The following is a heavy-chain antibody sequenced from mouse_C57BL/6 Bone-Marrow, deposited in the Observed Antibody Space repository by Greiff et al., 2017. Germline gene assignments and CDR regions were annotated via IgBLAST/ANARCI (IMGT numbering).Heavy chain of an antibody. CDR2: ISSGGSYT. CDR1: GFTFSSYG. CDR3: ARHPSPPYYFDY. J-gene: IGHJ2*01. Sequence: EVQVVESGGDLVKPGGSLKLSCAASGFTFSSYGMSWVRQTPDKRLEWVATISSGGSYTYYPDSVKGRFTIYRDNAKNILYLQMSSLKSEDTAMYYGARHPSPPYYFDYWGQGTTLTVSS. V-gene: IGHV5-6*01.